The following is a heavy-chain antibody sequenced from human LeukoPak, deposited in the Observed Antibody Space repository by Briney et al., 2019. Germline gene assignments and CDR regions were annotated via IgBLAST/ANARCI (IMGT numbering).Heavy chain of an antibody. D-gene: IGHD7-27*01. J-gene: IGHJ5*02. Sequence: GASVKVSCKASGYTFTYYYIHWMRQAPGQGLEWMGIINPSGGSTSYAQKFQGRVTMTRDTSTSTVYMELSSLRSEDTAVYYCARDLGNWFDPWGQGTLVTVSS. CDR3: ARDLGNWFDP. V-gene: IGHV1-46*01. CDR2: INPSGGST. CDR1: GYTFTYYY.